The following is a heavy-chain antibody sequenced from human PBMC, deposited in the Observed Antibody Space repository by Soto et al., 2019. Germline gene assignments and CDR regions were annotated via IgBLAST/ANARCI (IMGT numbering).Heavy chain of an antibody. CDR1: GYTFTSYA. J-gene: IGHJ6*02. CDR3: ARDSLPSPPLGGMDV. V-gene: IGHV1-3*01. D-gene: IGHD3-16*01. Sequence: ASVKVSCKASGYTFTSYAMHWVRQAPGQRLEWMGWINAGNGNTKYSQKFQGRVTITRDTSASTAYMELSSLRSEDTAVYYCARDSLPSPPLGGMDVWGQGTTVTVSS. CDR2: INAGNGNT.